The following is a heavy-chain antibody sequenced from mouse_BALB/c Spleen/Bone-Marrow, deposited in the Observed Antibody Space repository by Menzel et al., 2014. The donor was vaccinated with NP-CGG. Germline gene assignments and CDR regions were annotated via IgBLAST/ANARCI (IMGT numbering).Heavy chain of an antibody. CDR3: ARYDVYYYFDY. Sequence: EVKVVESGGGLVQPGGSLRLSCATSGFTFTDYYMSWVRQPPGKTLEWLGFIRNKANGYTTEYSASVKGRFTISRDNSQSILYHQMNTLRAEDSATYYCARYDVYYYFDYWGQGTTLTVSS. CDR1: GFTFTDYY. J-gene: IGHJ2*01. D-gene: IGHD2-3*01. CDR2: IRNKANGYTT. V-gene: IGHV7-3*02.